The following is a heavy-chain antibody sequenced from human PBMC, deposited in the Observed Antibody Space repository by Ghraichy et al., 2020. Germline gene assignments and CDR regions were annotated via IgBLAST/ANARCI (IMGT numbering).Heavy chain of an antibody. CDR3: AKDPLPNGKVGSTRGDY. Sequence: GGSLRLSCAASGFTFSIYAMTWVRQAPGKGLEWVSALSGSGAGTYYADSVKGRFTISRDNSKNTLYLQMNSLRAEDTAVYYCAKDPLPNGKVGSTRGDYWGQGTLVTVSS. V-gene: IGHV3-23*01. CDR2: LSGSGAGT. CDR1: GFTFSIYA. J-gene: IGHJ4*02. D-gene: IGHD1-26*01.